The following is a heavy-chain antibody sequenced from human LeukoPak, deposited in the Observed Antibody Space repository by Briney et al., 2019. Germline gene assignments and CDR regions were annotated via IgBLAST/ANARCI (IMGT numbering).Heavy chain of an antibody. V-gene: IGHV1-69*04. D-gene: IGHD2-2*01. Sequence: SVKVSCKASGGTFSSYTISWVRQAPGQGLEWMGRIIPILGIANYAQKFQGRVTITADKSTCTAYMELSSLRSDDTAVYYCARENCSSTSCYPYYMDVWGKGTTVTVSS. CDR2: IIPILGIA. CDR1: GGTFSSYT. J-gene: IGHJ6*03. CDR3: ARENCSSTSCYPYYMDV.